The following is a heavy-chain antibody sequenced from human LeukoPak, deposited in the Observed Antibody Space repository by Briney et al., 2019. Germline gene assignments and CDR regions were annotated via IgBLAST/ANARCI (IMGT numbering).Heavy chain of an antibody. CDR1: GYTFTSYG. Sequence: APVKVSCKASGYTFTSYGISWVRQAPGQGLEWMGWISAYNGNTNYAQKLQVRVTMTTDTSTSTAYMELRSLRSDDTAVYYCARDEYYYDSSGYLYYYMDVWGKGTTVTVSS. D-gene: IGHD3-22*01. CDR3: ARDEYYYDSSGYLYYYMDV. V-gene: IGHV1-18*01. CDR2: ISAYNGNT. J-gene: IGHJ6*03.